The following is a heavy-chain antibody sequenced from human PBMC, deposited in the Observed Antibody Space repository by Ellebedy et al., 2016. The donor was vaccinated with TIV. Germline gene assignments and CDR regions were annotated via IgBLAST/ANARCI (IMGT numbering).Heavy chain of an antibody. CDR2: ISGSGSHT. D-gene: IGHD1-1*01. CDR1: GFTFSSYA. CDR3: ARTKYLDY. J-gene: IGHJ4*02. V-gene: IGHV3-23*01. Sequence: PGGSLRLSCAASGFTFSSYAMSWVRQAPGKGLEWVSSISGSGSHTYYADSVKDRFTISRDNSKNTLYLQMSSLRAEDTAIYYCARTKYLDYWGQGTLVTVSS.